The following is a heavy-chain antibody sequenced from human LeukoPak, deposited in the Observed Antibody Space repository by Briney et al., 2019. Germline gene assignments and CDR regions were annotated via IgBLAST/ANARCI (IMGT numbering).Heavy chain of an antibody. CDR1: GFTFSSYA. V-gene: IGHV3-66*01. CDR3: ARDVGYYYDSSGYYSHY. D-gene: IGHD3-22*01. Sequence: QGGGSLRLSCAASGFTFSSYAMSWVRQAPGKGLEWVSVIYSGGSTYYADSVKGRFTISRDNSKNTLYLQMNSLRAEDTAVYYCARDVGYYYDSSGYYSHYWGQGTLVTVSS. J-gene: IGHJ4*02. CDR2: IYSGGST.